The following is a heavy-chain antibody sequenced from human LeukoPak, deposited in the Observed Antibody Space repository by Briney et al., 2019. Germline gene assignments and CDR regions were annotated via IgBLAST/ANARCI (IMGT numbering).Heavy chain of an antibody. J-gene: IGHJ4*02. CDR2: IYYSGST. CDR3: AGFYYYGSGTNFGGPIPAY. CDR1: SGSMSRSSYY. Sequence: SETLSLTCTVSSGSMSRSSYYWGWIRQPPGKGLEWIGSIYYSGSTHYKPSLKSRVSISMDTSENQFSLKLSSVTAADTAVYYCAGFYYYGSGTNFGGPIPAYWGQGTLVTVSS. D-gene: IGHD3-10*01. V-gene: IGHV4-39*01.